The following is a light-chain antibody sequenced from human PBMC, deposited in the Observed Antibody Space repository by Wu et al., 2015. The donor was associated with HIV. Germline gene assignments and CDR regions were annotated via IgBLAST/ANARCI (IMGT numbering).Light chain of an antibody. CDR3: QQYNFYSRT. V-gene: IGKV1-5*03. CDR1: QSISSA. J-gene: IGKJ1*01. Sequence: DIQMTQSPSTLSASVGDRVTITCRASQSISSALAWYQQKPGKAPKVLIYKASNLESGVPSRSSGSGSGTEFTLTISSLQPDDFATYYCQQYNFYSRTFGQGTKVEVK. CDR2: KAS.